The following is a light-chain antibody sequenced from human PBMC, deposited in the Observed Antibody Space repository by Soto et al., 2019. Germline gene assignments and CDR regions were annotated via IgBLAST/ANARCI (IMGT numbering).Light chain of an antibody. Sequence: SYELTQPPSVSMSPGQTASITCSGERLGDKYTCWYQQRPGQSPMLVIYQDTKRPSGIPERFSGSNSGNTATLTITGTQAVDEADYYCQVWDSSTLYVFGTGTKLTVL. CDR1: RLGDKY. CDR2: QDT. CDR3: QVWDSSTLYV. J-gene: IGLJ1*01. V-gene: IGLV3-1*01.